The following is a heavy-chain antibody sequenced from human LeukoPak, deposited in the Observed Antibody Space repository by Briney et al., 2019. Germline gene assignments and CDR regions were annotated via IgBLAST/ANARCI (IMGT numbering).Heavy chain of an antibody. D-gene: IGHD6-13*01. CDR3: ARWGVAAAGTARQLGDAFDI. Sequence: PSETLSLTCTVSGGSISSSSYYWGWIRQPPGKGLEWIGSIYYSGSTNYNPSLKSRVTISVDTSKNQFSLKLSSVTAADTAVYYCARWGVAAAGTARQLGDAFDIWGQGTMVTVSS. CDR2: IYYSGST. J-gene: IGHJ3*02. CDR1: GGSISSSSYY. V-gene: IGHV4-39*07.